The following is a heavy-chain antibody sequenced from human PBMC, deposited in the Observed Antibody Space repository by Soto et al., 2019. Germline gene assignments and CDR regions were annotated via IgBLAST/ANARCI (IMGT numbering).Heavy chain of an antibody. V-gene: IGHV1-69*12. CDR2: IVPIVDTS. J-gene: IGHJ4*02. D-gene: IGHD5-12*01. CDR3: VSVVAIPGYPDN. Sequence: QVQLVQSGAEVRQPASSVKVSCKTSGGTFSSYAISWVRQAPGQGLEWMGGIVPIVDTSTYAQKFQGIVTIPADESTSTVYMELSSLRSDDTAVYYCVSVVAIPGYPDNWGQGTLVTVSS. CDR1: GGTFSSYA.